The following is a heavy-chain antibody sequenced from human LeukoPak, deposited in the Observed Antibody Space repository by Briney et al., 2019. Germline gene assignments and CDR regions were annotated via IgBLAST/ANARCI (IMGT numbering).Heavy chain of an antibody. J-gene: IGHJ4*02. CDR1: GGSISSGSYY. V-gene: IGHV4-61*02. Sequence: PSETLSLTCTVSGGSISSGSYYWSWIRQPAGKGLEWIGRIYTSGSTNYNPPLKSRVTISVDTSKNQFSLKLSSVTAADTAVYYRAREEYSSSLIDYWGQGTLGTVSS. CDR2: IYTSGST. CDR3: AREEYSSSLIDY. D-gene: IGHD6-13*01.